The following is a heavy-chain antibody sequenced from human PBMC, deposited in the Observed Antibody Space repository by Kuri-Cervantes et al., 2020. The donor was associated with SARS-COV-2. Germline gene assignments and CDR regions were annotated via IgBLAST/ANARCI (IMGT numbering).Heavy chain of an antibody. Sequence: GESLKISCAASGFTFSSYGMNWVRQAPGKGLEWVAFIRYDGSNKYYADSVKGRFTISRDNSKNTLYLQMNSLRAEDTAVYYCAKVVSYRYYYYMDVWGKGTTVTVSS. CDR3: AKVVSYRYYYYMDV. D-gene: IGHD1-26*01. V-gene: IGHV3-30*02. J-gene: IGHJ6*03. CDR1: GFTFSSYG. CDR2: IRYDGSNK.